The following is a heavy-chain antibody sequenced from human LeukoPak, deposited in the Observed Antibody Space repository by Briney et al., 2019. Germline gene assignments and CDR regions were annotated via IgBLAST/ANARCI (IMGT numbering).Heavy chain of an antibody. D-gene: IGHD3-16*01. CDR2: IYYSGST. Sequence: PSETLSLTCTVSGGSISSGDYYWSWIRQPPGKGLEWIGYIYYSGSTYYNPSLKSRVTISVDTSKNQFSLKLSSVTAADTAVYYCARVFGTYSLGGYRFDPWGQGTLVTVSS. CDR3: ARVFGTYSLGGYRFDP. J-gene: IGHJ5*02. CDR1: GGSISSGDYY. V-gene: IGHV4-30-4*01.